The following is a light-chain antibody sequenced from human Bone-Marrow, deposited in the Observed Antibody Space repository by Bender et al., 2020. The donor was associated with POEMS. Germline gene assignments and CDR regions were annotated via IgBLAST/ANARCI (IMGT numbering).Light chain of an antibody. J-gene: IGLJ2*01. CDR3: QEWDVSYVV. V-gene: IGLV3-1*01. Sequence: SYDLTQPPSVSVSPGQTATINCSGDKLGEEYACWYQQKPGQSPILVIYNGNLRHSGIPERFSASTSGATATLTISGTQTTDEGDFYCQEWDVSYVVFGGGTKLTVL. CDR2: NGN. CDR1: KLGEEY.